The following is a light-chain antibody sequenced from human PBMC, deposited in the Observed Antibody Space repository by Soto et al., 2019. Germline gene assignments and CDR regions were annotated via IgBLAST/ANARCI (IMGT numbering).Light chain of an antibody. CDR2: EVS. CDR1: SSDIGVYNY. J-gene: IGLJ1*01. Sequence: ALTQPPSASGSPGQSVTISCTGTSSDIGVYNYVSWYQQHPGKAPKLMIYEVSERPSGVPDRFSGSKSGNTASLTVSGLQTEDEADYYCSSYAGSNNLYVFGTGTKLTVL. V-gene: IGLV2-8*01. CDR3: SSYAGSNNLYV.